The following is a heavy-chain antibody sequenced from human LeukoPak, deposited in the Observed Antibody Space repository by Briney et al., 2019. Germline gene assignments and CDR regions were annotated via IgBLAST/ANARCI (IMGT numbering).Heavy chain of an antibody. D-gene: IGHD1-26*01. Sequence: SETLSLTCPVSGGSISSYYWSWIRQPAGKGLEWIGRIYTSGSTNYNPSLKSRVTMSVDTSKNQFSLKLSSVTAADTAVYYCARGKGASLWSYFDYWGQGTLVTVSS. V-gene: IGHV4-4*07. J-gene: IGHJ4*02. CDR1: GGSISSYY. CDR3: ARGKGASLWSYFDY. CDR2: IYTSGST.